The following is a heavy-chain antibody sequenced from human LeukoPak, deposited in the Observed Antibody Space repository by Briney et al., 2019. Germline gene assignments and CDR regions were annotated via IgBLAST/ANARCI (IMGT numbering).Heavy chain of an antibody. CDR3: ARGMGSSSWYLPQQALYYFDY. J-gene: IGHJ4*02. Sequence: SETLSLTCTVSGGSISSGSYYWSWIRQPAGKGLEWIGHIYTTGSTNYNPSLKSRVNISVDTSKNQFSLKLSSVTSADTAVYYCARGMGSSSWYLPQQALYYFDYWGQGTLVTVSS. D-gene: IGHD6-13*01. CDR1: GGSISSGSYY. CDR2: IYTTGST. V-gene: IGHV4-61*09.